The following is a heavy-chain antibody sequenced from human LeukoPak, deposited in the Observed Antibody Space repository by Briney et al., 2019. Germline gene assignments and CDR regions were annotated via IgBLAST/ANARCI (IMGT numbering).Heavy chain of an antibody. Sequence: ASVKVSCKALGGTFSSYDIHWVRQAPGQGLEWMGRIIPIIGIPNYAQQFQGRVTITADKSTNTAHMELRSLRSEDTAVYFCARLVYYDSSGDEPLDYWGQGTLVTVSS. CDR1: GGTFSSYD. D-gene: IGHD3-22*01. CDR3: ARLVYYDSSGDEPLDY. V-gene: IGHV1-69*04. CDR2: IIPIIGIP. J-gene: IGHJ4*02.